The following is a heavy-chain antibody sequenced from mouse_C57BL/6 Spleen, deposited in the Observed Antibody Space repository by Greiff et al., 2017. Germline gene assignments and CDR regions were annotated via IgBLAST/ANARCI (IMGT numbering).Heavy chain of an antibody. CDR1: GYTFTSYW. CDR3: ARSDGSSFYAMDY. V-gene: IGHV1-64*01. J-gene: IGHJ4*01. D-gene: IGHD1-1*01. Sequence: QVQLQQPGAELVKPGASVKLSCKASGYTFTSYWMHWVKQRPGQGLEWIGMIHPNSGSTNYNEKFKSKATLTVDKSSSTAYMQLSSLTSEDSAVYYCARSDGSSFYAMDYWGQGTSVTVSS. CDR2: IHPNSGST.